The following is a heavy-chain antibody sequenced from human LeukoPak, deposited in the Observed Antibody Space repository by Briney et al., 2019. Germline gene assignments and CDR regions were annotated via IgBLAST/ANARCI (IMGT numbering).Heavy chain of an antibody. CDR3: AKVGAARPYFDY. D-gene: IGHD6-6*01. J-gene: IGHJ4*02. V-gene: IGHV3-21*04. Sequence: GGSLRLSCAASGLTFCSYSMNWVRQAPGKGLEWVSSISSSSSYIYYADSVKGRFTISRDNSKNTLYLQMNSLRAEDTAVYYCAKVGAARPYFDYWGQGTLVTVSS. CDR2: ISSSSSYI. CDR1: GLTFCSYS.